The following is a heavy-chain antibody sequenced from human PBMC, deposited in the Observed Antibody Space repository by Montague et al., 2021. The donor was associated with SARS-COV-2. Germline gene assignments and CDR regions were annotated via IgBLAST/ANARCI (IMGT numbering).Heavy chain of an antibody. Sequence: SETLSLTCAVFNGSFSSFYWNWIRQPPGKGLEWIGEINHSGSTNYNPSLKSRVTISVDTSKNQFSLKLSSVTAADTAVYYCARGRVGSSWYRERNNWFDPWGQGTLVTVSS. CDR1: NGSFSSFY. CDR3: ARGRVGSSWYRERNNWFDP. V-gene: IGHV4-34*01. D-gene: IGHD6-13*01. J-gene: IGHJ5*02. CDR2: INHSGST.